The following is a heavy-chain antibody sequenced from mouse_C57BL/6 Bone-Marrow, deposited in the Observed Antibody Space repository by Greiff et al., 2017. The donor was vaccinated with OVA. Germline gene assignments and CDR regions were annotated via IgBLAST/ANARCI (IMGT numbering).Heavy chain of an antibody. Sequence: QVQLQQPGAELVKPGASVKLSCKASGYTFTSYWMQWVQQRPGKGLEWIGEIDPSDSYTNYNQKFKGKATLTVDTSSSTAYMQLSSLTSEDSAVYYCASAVFAYWGQGTLVTVSA. V-gene: IGHV1-50*01. CDR2: IDPSDSYT. J-gene: IGHJ3*01. CDR3: ASAVFAY. CDR1: GYTFTSYW.